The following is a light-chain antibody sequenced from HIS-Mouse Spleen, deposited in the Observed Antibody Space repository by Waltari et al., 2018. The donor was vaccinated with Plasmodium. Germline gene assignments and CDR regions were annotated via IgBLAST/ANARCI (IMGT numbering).Light chain of an antibody. CDR1: QSVSSN. CDR2: DAS. V-gene: IGKV3-11*01. J-gene: IGKJ4*01. Sequence: EIVLTQSPATLSLSPGERATLSCRASQSVSSNLACYQQKPGQAPRLLIYDASNRATGIPARFSGSGSGTDFTLTISSLEPEDFAVYYCQQRSNWPSLTFGGGTKVEIK. CDR3: QQRSNWPSLT.